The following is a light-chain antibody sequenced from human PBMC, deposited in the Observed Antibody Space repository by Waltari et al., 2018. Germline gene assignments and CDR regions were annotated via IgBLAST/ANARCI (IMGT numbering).Light chain of an antibody. J-gene: IGKJ1*01. CDR3: QLFDTYPWT. CDR2: KAS. Sequence: DIQLTQSPSTLSASVGDRVTITCRASQDIGTWLAWYQQKPGKAPKLLLYKASRLQSGVPSRFSGRGSGTEFTLTLSSLQPEDFATFYCQLFDTYPWTFGQGTKVDIK. V-gene: IGKV1-5*03. CDR1: QDIGTW.